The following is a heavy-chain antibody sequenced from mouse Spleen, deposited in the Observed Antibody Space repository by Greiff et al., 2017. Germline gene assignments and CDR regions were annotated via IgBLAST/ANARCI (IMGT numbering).Heavy chain of an antibody. D-gene: IGHD4-1*02. CDR1: GYTFTDYN. CDR3: ARSTGTTWFAY. Sequence: VQLQQSGPELVKPGASVKMSCKASGYTFTDYNMHWVKQSHGKSLEWIGYINPNNGGTSYNQKFKGKATLTVNTSSSTAYMELRSLTSEDSAVYYCARSTGTTWFAYWGQGTLVTVSA. V-gene: IGHV1-22*01. J-gene: IGHJ3*01. CDR2: INPNNGGT.